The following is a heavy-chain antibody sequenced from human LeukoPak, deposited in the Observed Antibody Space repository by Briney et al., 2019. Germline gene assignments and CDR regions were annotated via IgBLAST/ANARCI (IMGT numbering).Heavy chain of an antibody. V-gene: IGHV4-31*03. CDR2: IYYSGST. CDR1: GGSISSGGYY. Sequence: PSETLSLTCTVSGGSISSGGYYWSWIRQHPGKGLGWIGYIYYSGSTYYNPSLKSRVTISVDTSKNQFSLKLSSVTAADTAVYYCARVSGGYYYSVDYWGQGTLVTVSS. J-gene: IGHJ4*02. CDR3: ARVSGGYYYSVDY. D-gene: IGHD3-22*01.